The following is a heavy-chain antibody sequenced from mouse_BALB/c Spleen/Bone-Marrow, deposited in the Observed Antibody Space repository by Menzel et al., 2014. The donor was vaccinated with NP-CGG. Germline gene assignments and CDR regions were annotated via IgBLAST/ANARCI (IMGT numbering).Heavy chain of an antibody. CDR2: IRNKANGYTT. D-gene: IGHD2-4*01. Sequence: EVHLVESGGGLVQPGGSLRLSCATSGFTFTDYYMSWVRQPPGKALEWLGFIRNKANGYTTEYSASVKGRFTISRDNFQSILYLQMNTLRAEDSATYYCAREIINDYHWYFDVWGAGTTVTVSS. V-gene: IGHV7-3*02. CDR3: AREIINDYHWYFDV. CDR1: GFTFTDYY. J-gene: IGHJ1*01.